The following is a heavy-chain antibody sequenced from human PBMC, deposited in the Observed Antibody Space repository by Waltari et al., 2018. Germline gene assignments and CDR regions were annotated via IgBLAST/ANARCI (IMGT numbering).Heavy chain of an antibody. V-gene: IGHV3-7*01. D-gene: IGHD2-2*01. CDR3: ASHASYCSSTSCYANDYFDY. Sequence: EVQLVESGGGLVQPGGSLRLSCAASGFTFSSYWMSWVRQAPGKGLEWVANIKQDGSEQYYVDSVKGRFTISRDNAKNSLYLQMNSLRAEDTAVYYCASHASYCSSTSCYANDYFDYWGQGTLVTVSS. CDR1: GFTFSSYW. J-gene: IGHJ4*02. CDR2: IKQDGSEQ.